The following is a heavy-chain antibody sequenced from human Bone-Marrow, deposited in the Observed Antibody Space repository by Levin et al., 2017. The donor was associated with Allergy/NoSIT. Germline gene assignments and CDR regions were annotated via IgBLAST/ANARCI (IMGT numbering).Heavy chain of an antibody. J-gene: IGHJ5*02. CDR1: GDSISTNSYH. Sequence: PSETLSLTCTVFGDSISTNSYHWNWIRHQPGKALEWIGWIYYTGSAQYNPSLKHRATISVDTSQNRISLQLTSITAADTAVYYCARGTALPLFEWSWGQGTLVTVSA. CDR3: ARGTALPLFEWS. V-gene: IGHV4-31*03. CDR2: IYYTGSA. D-gene: IGHD3-3*01.